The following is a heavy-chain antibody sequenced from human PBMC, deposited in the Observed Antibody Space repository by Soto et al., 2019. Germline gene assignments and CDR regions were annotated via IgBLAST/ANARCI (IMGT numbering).Heavy chain of an antibody. Sequence: AETLSLTCAVYGGSFSGYYWSWIRQPPGKGLEWIGEINHSGSTNYNPSLKSRGTISVDTSKNQFSLQLSSVTAADTAVYSCEREKKTRYYYYYGMDVWGQGTTVTVSS. V-gene: IGHV4-34*01. CDR3: EREKKTRYYYYYGMDV. D-gene: IGHD2-2*01. CDR2: INHSGST. CDR1: GGSFSGYY. J-gene: IGHJ6*02.